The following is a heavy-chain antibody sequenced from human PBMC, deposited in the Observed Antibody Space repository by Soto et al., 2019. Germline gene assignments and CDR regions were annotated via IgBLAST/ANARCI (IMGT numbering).Heavy chain of an antibody. CDR3: AKEIAVAGDLDY. CDR1: GFTFSSYA. J-gene: IGHJ4*01. CDR2: ISSNGGST. Sequence: QPGVSLRLSCSASGFTFSSYAMHWVRQAPGKGLEYVSAISSNGGSTYYADSVKGRFTISRDNSKNTLYLQMDSLRPEDTAVYYCAKEIAVAGDLDYWGHGTLVTVSS. D-gene: IGHD6-19*01. V-gene: IGHV3-64*04.